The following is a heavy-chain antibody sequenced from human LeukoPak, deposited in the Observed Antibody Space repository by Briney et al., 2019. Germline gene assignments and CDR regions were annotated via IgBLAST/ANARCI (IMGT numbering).Heavy chain of an antibody. Sequence: SGTLSLTCTVSGDSISTYYWSWIRQPPGKGLEWIGYMYYSGSTNYNPSLKSRVTISLDTPKNQFSLRLNSVTAADTAVYYCARGVAGYGPYDYWGQGTLVTVSS. CDR3: ARGVAGYGPYDY. V-gene: IGHV4-59*01. CDR1: GDSISTYY. J-gene: IGHJ4*02. CDR2: MYYSGST. D-gene: IGHD5-12*01.